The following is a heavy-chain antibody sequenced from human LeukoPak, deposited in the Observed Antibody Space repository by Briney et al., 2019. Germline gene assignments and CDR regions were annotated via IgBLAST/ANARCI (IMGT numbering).Heavy chain of an antibody. CDR2: IYNSGNT. CDR1: GGSITSYY. V-gene: IGHV4-59*01. Sequence: PSETLSLTCTVSGGSITSYYWSWIRQPPGKGLEWIGYIYNSGNTNYHPSLKSLVTISLETSKNQFSLKLTSVTAADTAIYYCASGGYCGTTSCYPKWFDPWGQGTLVTVSS. D-gene: IGHD2-2*01. J-gene: IGHJ5*02. CDR3: ASGGYCGTTSCYPKWFDP.